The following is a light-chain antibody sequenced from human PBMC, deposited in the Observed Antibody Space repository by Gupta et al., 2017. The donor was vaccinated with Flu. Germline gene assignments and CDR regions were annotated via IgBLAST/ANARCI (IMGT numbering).Light chain of an antibody. CDR2: KDS. J-gene: IGLJ2*01. CDR3: QSADSSGTYEV. V-gene: IGLV3-25*03. Sequence: GQPARITCSGDALPKQYAYWYQQKPGQAPVLVIYKDSERPSGIPERFSGSSSGTTVTLTISGVQAEDEADYYCQSADSSGTYEVFGGGTKLTVL. CDR1: ALPKQY.